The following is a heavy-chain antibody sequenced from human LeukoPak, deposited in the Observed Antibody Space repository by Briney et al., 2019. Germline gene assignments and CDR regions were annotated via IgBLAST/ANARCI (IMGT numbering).Heavy chain of an antibody. D-gene: IGHD2/OR15-2a*01. J-gene: IGHJ4*02. CDR1: GGSFSGYY. V-gene: IGHV4-34*01. Sequence: SETLSLTCAVYGGSFSGYYWSWIRQPPGKGLEWIGEINHSGSTFYNPSLKSRVTISVDTSKRQFSLRLTSVTAADTAVYYCARVYGGNSGYFDYWGQGTLVTVSS. CDR2: INHSGST. CDR3: ARVYGGNSGYFDY.